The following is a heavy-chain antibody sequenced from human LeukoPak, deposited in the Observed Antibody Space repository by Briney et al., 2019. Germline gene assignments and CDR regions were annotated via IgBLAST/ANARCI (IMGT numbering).Heavy chain of an antibody. CDR3: ARSMYGEGRRIIDFDY. D-gene: IGHD4/OR15-4a*01. Sequence: GGSLRLSCAASGFTFSDHYIDWVRQAPGKGLEWVARTRNKVNSYTTAYAASVTSRFTVSRDDSSSSVYLQMNSLKIEDTAVYYCARSMYGEGRRIIDFDYWGQGSLLTVSS. V-gene: IGHV3-72*01. J-gene: IGHJ4*02. CDR2: TRNKVNSYTT. CDR1: GFTFSDHY.